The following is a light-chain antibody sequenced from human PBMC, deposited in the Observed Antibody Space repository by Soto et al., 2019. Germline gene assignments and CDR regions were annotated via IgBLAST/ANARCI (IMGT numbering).Light chain of an antibody. Sequence: DIQMTQSPSTLSASVGDRVTITCRASQSVTDWLAWYQLKPGKAPKLLIYDASSLESGVPSRFSGSGSGTQFTLTISSLQPDDFATYFCQQYNGNSRTFGQGTKVEI. J-gene: IGKJ1*01. CDR2: DAS. V-gene: IGKV1-5*01. CDR1: QSVTDW. CDR3: QQYNGNSRT.